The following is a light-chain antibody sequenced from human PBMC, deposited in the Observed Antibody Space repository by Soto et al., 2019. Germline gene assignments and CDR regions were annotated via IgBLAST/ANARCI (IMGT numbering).Light chain of an antibody. Sequence: QSALTLPPSASGSPGQPVTISCTGTSSDVGGYNYVSWYQQHPGKAPKVIIYEVSKRPSGVPDRFSGSKSGSTASLTVSGLPAEDEADYYCSSYAVTKIFVFGTGNKVTVL. CDR1: SSDVGGYNY. J-gene: IGLJ1*01. CDR3: SSYAVTKIFV. CDR2: EVS. V-gene: IGLV2-8*01.